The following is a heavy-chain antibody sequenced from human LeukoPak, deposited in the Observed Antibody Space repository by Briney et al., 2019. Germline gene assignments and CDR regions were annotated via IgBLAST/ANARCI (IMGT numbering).Heavy chain of an antibody. CDR1: GGTFSSYA. D-gene: IGHD5-18*01. Sequence: ASVKVSCKASGGTFSSYAINWVRQATGQGLEWMGWMNPNSGNTGYAQKFQGRVTMTRNTSISTAYMELSSLRSEDTAVYYCARGGYSYGGNDDYWGQGTLVTVSS. J-gene: IGHJ4*02. CDR3: ARGGYSYGGNDDY. CDR2: MNPNSGNT. V-gene: IGHV1-8*02.